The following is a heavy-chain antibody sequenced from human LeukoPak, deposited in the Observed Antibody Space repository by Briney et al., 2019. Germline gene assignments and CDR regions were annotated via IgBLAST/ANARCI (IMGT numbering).Heavy chain of an antibody. J-gene: IGHJ6*02. CDR2: ISYDGSNK. V-gene: IGHV3-30-3*01. D-gene: IGHD3-10*01. CDR1: GFTFSSYA. Sequence: PGRSLRLSCAASGFTFSSYAMHWVRQAPGKGLEWVAVISYDGSNKYYADSVKGRFTISRDNSKNTLYLQMNSLRAEDTAVYYCARANHEPVTYYYGSGSYPPDYYYGMDVWGQGTTVTVSS. CDR3: ARANHEPVTYYYGSGSYPPDYYYGMDV.